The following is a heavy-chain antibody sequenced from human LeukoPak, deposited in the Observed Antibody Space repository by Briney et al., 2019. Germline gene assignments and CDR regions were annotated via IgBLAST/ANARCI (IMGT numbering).Heavy chain of an antibody. J-gene: IGHJ4*02. CDR1: GFTFSSYA. V-gene: IGHV3-23*01. CDR3: AKAPPYGQWLVGEFDY. CDR2: ISGSGGST. Sequence: GGSLRLSCAASGFTFSSYAMSWVRQAPGKGLEWVSAISGSGGSTYYADSVKGRFTISRDNSKNTLYLQMSSLRAEDTAVYYCAKAPPYGQWLVGEFDYWGQGALVTVSS. D-gene: IGHD6-19*01.